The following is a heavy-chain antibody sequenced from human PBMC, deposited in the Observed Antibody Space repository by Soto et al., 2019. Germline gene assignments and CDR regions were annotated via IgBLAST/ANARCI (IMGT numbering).Heavy chain of an antibody. CDR1: GYTFTGYY. CDR3: ARSVENSSSPYYYYYYMDV. D-gene: IGHD6-6*01. CDR2: INPNSGGT. J-gene: IGHJ6*03. Sequence: ASVKVSCKASGYTFTGYYMHWVRQAPGQGLEWMGWINPNSGGTNYAQKFQGWVTMTRDTSISTAYMELSRLRSDDTAVYYCARSVENSSSPYYYYYYMDVWGKGTTVTVSS. V-gene: IGHV1-2*04.